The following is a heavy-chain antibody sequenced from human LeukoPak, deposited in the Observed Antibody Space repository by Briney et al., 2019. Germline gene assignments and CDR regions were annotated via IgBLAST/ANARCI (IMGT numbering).Heavy chain of an antibody. CDR2: ISYDGSNK. J-gene: IGHJ6*03. V-gene: IGHV3-30*04. Sequence: AGRSLRLSCTASGFTFGDYVMNWVRQAPGKGLEWVAVISYDGSNKYYADSVKGRFTISRDNSKNTLYLQMNSLRAEDTAVYYCARDELDLYGDYYYMDVWGKGTTVTVSS. CDR3: ARDELDLYGDYYYMDV. CDR1: GFTFGDYV. D-gene: IGHD1-1*01.